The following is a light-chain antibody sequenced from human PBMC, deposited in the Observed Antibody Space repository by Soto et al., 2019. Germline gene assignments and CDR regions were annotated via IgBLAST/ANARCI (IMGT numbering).Light chain of an antibody. V-gene: IGKV3-11*01. J-gene: IGKJ3*01. Sequence: EIVLTQSPATLSLSPGERATLSCRAGQSVSSYLAWYQQKPGQAPRLLIYDTSKRATGIPARFSGSGSGTDFTLTISSLEPEDFAVYYCQQRTNWPRSFTFGPGTKVDIK. CDR2: DTS. CDR1: QSVSSY. CDR3: QQRTNWPRSFT.